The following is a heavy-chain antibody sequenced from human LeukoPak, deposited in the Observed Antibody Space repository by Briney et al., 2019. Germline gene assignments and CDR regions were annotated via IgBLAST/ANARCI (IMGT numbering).Heavy chain of an antibody. J-gene: IGHJ5*02. CDR1: GYTFTSYY. Sequence: ASVKVSCKASGYTFTSYYMHWVRQAPGQGLEWMGIINPSGGSTSYAQKFQGRVTMTRDMSTSTAYMELSSLRSEDTAVYYCARGQPGILTGYYDGNWFDPWGQGTLVTVSS. D-gene: IGHD3-9*01. CDR3: ARGQPGILTGYYDGNWFDP. V-gene: IGHV1-46*01. CDR2: INPSGGST.